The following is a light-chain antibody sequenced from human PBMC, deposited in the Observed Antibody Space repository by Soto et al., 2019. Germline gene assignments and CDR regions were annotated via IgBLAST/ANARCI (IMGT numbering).Light chain of an antibody. J-gene: IGKJ4*01. Sequence: EIVLTQSPGTLSLSPGEGATLSCRASQTMSSSYLAWYQQKPGQAARLLIYGASSRATGIPDRFSGSGSGTDFTLTISRLEPEDFAVYYCQQYARSPLTFGGGTKVEIK. CDR2: GAS. V-gene: IGKV3-20*01. CDR1: QTMSSSY. CDR3: QQYARSPLT.